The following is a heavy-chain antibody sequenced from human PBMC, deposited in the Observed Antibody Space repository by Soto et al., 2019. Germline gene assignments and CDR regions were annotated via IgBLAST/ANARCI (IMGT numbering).Heavy chain of an antibody. CDR3: AHRILRTVFGLVTTTAIDFDF. J-gene: IGHJ4*02. CDR1: GFSLTTSGVG. Sequence: QITLNESGPTVVKPAETLTLTCTFSGFSLTTSGVGVGWIRQSPGKAPEWVALIFWDDDKRYSASLKSRLTITKDTSKNQVVLTMASVDPADTATYYCAHRILRTVFGLVTTTAIDFDFWGQGTPVVVSS. CDR2: IFWDDDK. V-gene: IGHV2-5*02. D-gene: IGHD3-3*01.